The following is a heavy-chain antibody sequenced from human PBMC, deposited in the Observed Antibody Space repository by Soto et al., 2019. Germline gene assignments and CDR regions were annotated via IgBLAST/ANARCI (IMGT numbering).Heavy chain of an antibody. V-gene: IGHV3-33*01. D-gene: IGHD3-22*01. CDR3: ARGTIVVATDFDY. Sequence: QVQLVESGGGVVQPGRSLRLSCAASGFTFSSYGMHWVGQAPGKGLEWVAVIWYDGSNKYYADSVKGRFTISRDNSKNTLYLQMNSLRAEDTAVYYCARGTIVVATDFDYWGQGTLVTVSS. CDR1: GFTFSSYG. CDR2: IWYDGSNK. J-gene: IGHJ4*02.